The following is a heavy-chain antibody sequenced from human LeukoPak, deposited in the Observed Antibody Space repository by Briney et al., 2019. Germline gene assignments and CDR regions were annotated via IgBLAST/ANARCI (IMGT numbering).Heavy chain of an antibody. Sequence: PGGSLRLSCAASGFTFSSYEMNWVRQAPGKGLEWVSYISSSGSTIYYADSVKGRFTISRDNAKNSLYLQMNSLRAEDTAVYYCARDLDGSGNFDYWGQGTLVTVSS. CDR2: ISSSGSTI. CDR1: GFTFSSYE. V-gene: IGHV3-48*03. D-gene: IGHD3-10*01. J-gene: IGHJ4*02. CDR3: ARDLDGSGNFDY.